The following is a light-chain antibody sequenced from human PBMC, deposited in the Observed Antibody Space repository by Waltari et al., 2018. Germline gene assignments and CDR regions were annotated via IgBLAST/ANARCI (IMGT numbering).Light chain of an antibody. CDR3: QAWDSSTGV. V-gene: IGLV3-1*01. Sequence: SYELTQPPSLSVSPGQTTSITCSGDKLGDKFASWYQQKPGQSPVLVIYQDTNRPSGIPGRFSGSNSGNSATLTISETQPMDEADYYCQAWDSSTGVFGGGTKLTVL. CDR2: QDT. CDR1: KLGDKF. J-gene: IGLJ2*01.